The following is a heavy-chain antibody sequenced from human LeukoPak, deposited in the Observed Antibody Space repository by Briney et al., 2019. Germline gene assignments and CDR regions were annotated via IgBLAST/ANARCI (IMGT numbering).Heavy chain of an antibody. Sequence: GGSLRLSCAASGFTFDDYGMSWVRQAPGKGLEWVSGINWNGGSTGYADSVKGRFTISRDNAKNSLYLQMNSLRAEDTAVYYCASYYDYYSGYYDYFDYWGQGTLVTVSS. CDR1: GFTFDDYG. V-gene: IGHV3-20*04. CDR2: INWNGGST. J-gene: IGHJ4*02. D-gene: IGHD3-22*01. CDR3: ASYYDYYSGYYDYFDY.